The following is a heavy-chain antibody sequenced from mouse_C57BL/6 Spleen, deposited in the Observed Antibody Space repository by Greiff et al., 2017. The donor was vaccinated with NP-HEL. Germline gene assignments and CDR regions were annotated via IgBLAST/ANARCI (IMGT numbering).Heavy chain of an antibody. CDR3: ARGWITTGSYYFDY. J-gene: IGHJ2*01. V-gene: IGHV1-61*01. D-gene: IGHD1-1*01. Sequence: VQLQQPGAELVRPGSSVKLSCKASGYTFTSYWMDWVKQRPGQGLEWIGNIYPSDSETHYNPKFKDKATLTVDKSSSTAYMQLSSLTSEDSAVYYCARGWITTGSYYFDYWGQGTTLTVSS. CDR1: GYTFTSYW. CDR2: IYPSDSET.